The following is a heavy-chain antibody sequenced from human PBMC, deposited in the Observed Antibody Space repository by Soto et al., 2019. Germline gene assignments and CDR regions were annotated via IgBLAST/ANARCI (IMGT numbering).Heavy chain of an antibody. D-gene: IGHD6-13*01. J-gene: IGHJ6*02. CDR3: ASSNIAAAGFYYHGMDV. V-gene: IGHV4-59*01. CDR2: IYYSGSP. Sequence: QVQLQESGPGLVKPSETLSLTCTASGGSISSYYWSWIRQPPGKGLEWIGYIYYSGSPNYNPSLTSRVTISVATSKDQSSLKLSSVTAADTAVYYCASSNIAAAGFYYHGMDVWGRGTTVTVSS. CDR1: GGSISSYY.